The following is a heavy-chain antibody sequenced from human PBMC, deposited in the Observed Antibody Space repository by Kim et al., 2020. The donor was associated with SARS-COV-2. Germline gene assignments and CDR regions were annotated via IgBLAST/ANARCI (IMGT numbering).Heavy chain of an antibody. Sequence: GESLKISCTVSGYPFTNYLIAWVRQMPGRGLEWMGVIWPADSTTSYSPSFQGLISISADKSINTAYLQWNSLRDSDTALYFCARRQGVRVQSYYFDYWAQGTLVAVSS. J-gene: IGHJ4*02. V-gene: IGHV5-51*01. CDR1: GYPFTNYL. CDR2: IWPADSTT. D-gene: IGHD3-10*01. CDR3: ARRQGVRVQSYYFDY.